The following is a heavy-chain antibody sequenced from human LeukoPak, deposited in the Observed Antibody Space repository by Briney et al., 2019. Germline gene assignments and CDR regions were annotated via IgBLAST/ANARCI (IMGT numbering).Heavy chain of an antibody. Sequence: PSETLSLTCTVSGGSISSGSYYWSWIRQPAGKGLEWIGRIYTSGSTNYNPSLKSRVTISVDTSKNQFSLKLSSVTAADTAVYYCARGGPEGGYSYGYPYWGQGTLVTVSS. V-gene: IGHV4-61*02. CDR2: IYTSGST. CDR1: GGSISSGSYY. J-gene: IGHJ4*02. D-gene: IGHD5-18*01. CDR3: ARGGPEGGYSYGYPY.